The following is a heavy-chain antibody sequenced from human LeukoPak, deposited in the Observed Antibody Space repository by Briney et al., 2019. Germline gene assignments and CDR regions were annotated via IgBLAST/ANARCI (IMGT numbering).Heavy chain of an antibody. CDR3: AKDLASSTGWLDP. CDR1: GFTFSSYG. D-gene: IGHD2-2*01. J-gene: IGHJ5*02. CDR2: IRYDGSNK. Sequence: PGGSLRLSCAASGFTFSSYGMHWVRQAPGKGLEWVAFIRYDGSNKYYADSVKGRFTISRDNSKNTLYLQMNSLRAEDTAVYYCAKDLASSTGWLDPWGQGTLVTVSS. V-gene: IGHV3-30*02.